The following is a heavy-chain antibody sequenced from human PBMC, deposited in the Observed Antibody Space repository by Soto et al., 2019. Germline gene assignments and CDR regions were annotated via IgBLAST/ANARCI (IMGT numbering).Heavy chain of an antibody. V-gene: IGHV3-30*18. CDR3: AKDPRDYGDYIYYVGS. Sequence: LRLSCTASGFTFRNYGMQWVRQAPGKGLQWVAYISYDGKDEYYADSVKGRFTISRDNSKNTLSLQMSALTPEDTAVYHCAKDPRDYGDYIYYVGSWGQGTQVTVSS. CDR1: GFTFRNYG. D-gene: IGHD4-17*01. J-gene: IGHJ4*02. CDR2: ISYDGKDE.